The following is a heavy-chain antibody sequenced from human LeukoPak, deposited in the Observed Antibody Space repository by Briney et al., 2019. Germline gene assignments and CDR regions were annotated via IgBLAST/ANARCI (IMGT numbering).Heavy chain of an antibody. CDR1: GYTFTGYY. V-gene: IGHV1-2*02. Sequence: ASVKVSCKASGYTFTGYYMHWVRQAPGQGLEWMGWINPNSGGTNYAQKFQGRVTMTRDMSISTAYMELSRLRSDDTAVYYCARGDTPIGAAGADYWGQGNLVTVSS. CDR3: ARGDTPIGAAGADY. J-gene: IGHJ4*02. CDR2: INPNSGGT. D-gene: IGHD6-13*01.